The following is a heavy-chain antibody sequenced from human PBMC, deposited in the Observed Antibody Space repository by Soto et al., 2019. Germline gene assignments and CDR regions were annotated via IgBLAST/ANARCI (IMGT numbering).Heavy chain of an antibody. Sequence: GGSLRLSCAASGFTFSSYSMNWVRQAPGKGLEWVSYISSSSSTIYYADSVKGRFTISRDNAKNSLYLQMNSLRDEDTAVYYCARGSRAYDYVWGSYRYVARFDYWGQGTLVTVSS. CDR1: GFTFSSYS. CDR2: ISSSSSTI. D-gene: IGHD3-16*02. V-gene: IGHV3-48*02. CDR3: ARGSRAYDYVWGSYRYVARFDY. J-gene: IGHJ4*02.